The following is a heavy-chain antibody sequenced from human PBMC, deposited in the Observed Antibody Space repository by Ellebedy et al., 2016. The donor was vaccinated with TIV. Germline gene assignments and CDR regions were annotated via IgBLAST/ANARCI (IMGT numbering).Heavy chain of an antibody. CDR3: AKARYYGSGSYLDH. Sequence: GESLKISCAVSGFTLSSYAMNWVRQAPGKGLEWVSILSGSGGSTDYADSVKGRFTISRDNSKNTLYLQMNTLRAEDTAVYYCAKARYYGSGSYLDHWGQGTMVTVSS. CDR1: GFTLSSYA. CDR2: LSGSGGST. D-gene: IGHD3-10*01. J-gene: IGHJ5*02. V-gene: IGHV3-23*01.